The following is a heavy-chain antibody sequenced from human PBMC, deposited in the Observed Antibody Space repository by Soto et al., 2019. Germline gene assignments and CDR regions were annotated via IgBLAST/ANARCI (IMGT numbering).Heavy chain of an antibody. CDR3: AKSRNQQRYYDDSRSYYYYGMDV. CDR1: CDSISWNTAV. D-gene: IGHD3-22*01. V-gene: IGHV6-1*01. CDR2: TYYRSKWYN. Sequence: TFTLTCAISCDSISWNTAVWISIKQSPSRDLEWLGRTYYRSKWYNDYAVSVKSRITINPDTSKNQFSLQLNSVTPEDTAVYYCAKSRNQQRYYDDSRSYYYYGMDVWGQGTTVTVPS. J-gene: IGHJ6*02.